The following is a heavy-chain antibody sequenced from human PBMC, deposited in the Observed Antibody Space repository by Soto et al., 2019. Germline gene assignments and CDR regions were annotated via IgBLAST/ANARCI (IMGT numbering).Heavy chain of an antibody. Sequence: EVPLLDSGGDLVQPGGSLRLSCAASGFIFSSYAMTWVRQAPGKGLEWVSGISYSGGSTYYADSVKGRFTISRDNSKNTLYLQMNSLRAEDTAIYYCAKTLRGYCYGTTDYWGQGTLVTVSS. CDR3: AKTLRGYCYGTTDY. D-gene: IGHD5-18*01. CDR1: GFIFSSYA. V-gene: IGHV3-23*01. J-gene: IGHJ4*02. CDR2: ISYSGGST.